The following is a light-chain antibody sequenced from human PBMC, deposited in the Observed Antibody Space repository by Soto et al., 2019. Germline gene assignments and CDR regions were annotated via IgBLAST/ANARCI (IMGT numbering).Light chain of an antibody. CDR2: DAS. V-gene: IGKV3-11*01. CDR1: QGVRSY. Sequence: IVLTQSPATLSLSPGERATLSCRASQGVRSYLAWYQQKPGQAPRLLIYDASNRATGIPARFSGSGSGTDFTITISSLEPEDFAVYYRQPRSFGHTFGGGTRVEIK. CDR3: QPRSFGHT. J-gene: IGKJ4*01.